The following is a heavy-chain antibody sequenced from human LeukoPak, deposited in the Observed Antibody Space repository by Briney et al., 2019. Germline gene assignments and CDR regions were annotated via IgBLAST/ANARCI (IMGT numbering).Heavy chain of an antibody. CDR1: GFTFYDFA. J-gene: IGHJ5*02. CDR2: ISGVGGST. Sequence: GGSLRLSCAASGFTFYDFAMHWVRQAPGKGLEWVSRISGVGGSTYYADSVKGRFTISRDNSKNSLYLQMNSLRTEDSAVDYFAKDIWSRCDSYGYLPHPWGQGTLVSVSS. D-gene: IGHD5-24*01. V-gene: IGHV3-43*02. CDR3: AKDIWSRCDSYGYLPHP.